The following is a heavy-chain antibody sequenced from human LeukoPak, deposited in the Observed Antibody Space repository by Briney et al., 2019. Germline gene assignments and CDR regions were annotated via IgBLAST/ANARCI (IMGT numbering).Heavy chain of an antibody. CDR1: GFAVSSNY. Sequence: QAGGSLRLSCAASGFAVSSNYMSWVRQAPGKGLEWVAVIYSGGSTNYADSVKGRFTISRDNSKNTLYLLMNSLRAEDTAVYYCARDAHYDSSGYYGNWGQGTLVTVSS. V-gene: IGHV3-66*01. CDR3: ARDAHYDSSGYYGN. J-gene: IGHJ4*02. D-gene: IGHD3-22*01. CDR2: IYSGGST.